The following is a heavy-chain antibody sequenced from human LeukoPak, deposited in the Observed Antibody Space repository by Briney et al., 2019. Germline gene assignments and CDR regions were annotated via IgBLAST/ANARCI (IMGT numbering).Heavy chain of an antibody. CDR1: GFTFSSYA. V-gene: IGHV3-7*03. CDR2: IKQDGSEK. Sequence: GRSLRLSCVASGFTFSSYAMTWVRQAPGKGLEWVANIKQDGSEKYYVDSVKGRFTISRDNAKSSLYLQMNSLRAEDTAVYYCARAMDVWGQGTTVTVSS. CDR3: ARAMDV. J-gene: IGHJ6*02.